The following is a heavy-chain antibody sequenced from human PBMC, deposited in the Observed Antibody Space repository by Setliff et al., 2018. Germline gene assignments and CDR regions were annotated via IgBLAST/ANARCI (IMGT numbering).Heavy chain of an antibody. CDR2: IYYSGST. Sequence: TSETLSLTCTVSGGSISSGGYYWSWIRQHPGKGLEWTGYIYYSGSTYYNPSLKSRVTISVDTSKNQFSLKLSSVTAADTAVYYCARDPLTTNRRRAFDIWGQGTMVTVSS. J-gene: IGHJ3*02. CDR3: ARDPLTTNRRRAFDI. CDR1: GGSISSGGYY. D-gene: IGHD4-17*01. V-gene: IGHV4-31*03.